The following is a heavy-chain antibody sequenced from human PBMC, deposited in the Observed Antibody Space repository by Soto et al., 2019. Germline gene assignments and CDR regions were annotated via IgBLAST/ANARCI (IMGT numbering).Heavy chain of an antibody. J-gene: IGHJ1*01. CDR2: ISGSGGGT. CDR1: GFTFSSYA. CDR3: ASDRYYDFWLLH. Sequence: GWSLRLSCAASGFTFSSYAMSWVRQAPGKGLEWVSAISGSGGGTYYADAVKGRFTISRDNSKNTLYLEMNSLRVEDTAVYYCASDRYYDFWLLHWGHGTLVTVSS. D-gene: IGHD3-3*01. V-gene: IGHV3-23*01.